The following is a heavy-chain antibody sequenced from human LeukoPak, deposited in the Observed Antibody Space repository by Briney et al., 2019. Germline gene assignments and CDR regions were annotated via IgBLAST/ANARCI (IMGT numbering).Heavy chain of an antibody. CDR2: INHSGST. CDR1: GGSFSGYY. J-gene: IGHJ4*02. CDR3: ARGRGKMLQWLETNVYS. Sequence: SETLSLTCPVYGGSFSGYYWSWIRQPPGKELEWIGEINHSGSTNYNPSRKSRVTISVDTCKNQFSLKLSSVTAADTAVYYCARGRGKMLQWLETNVYSWGEGGLVTASS. V-gene: IGHV4-34*01. D-gene: IGHD5-24*01.